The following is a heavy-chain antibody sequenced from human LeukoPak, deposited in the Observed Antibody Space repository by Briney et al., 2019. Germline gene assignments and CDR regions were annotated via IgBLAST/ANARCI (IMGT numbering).Heavy chain of an antibody. CDR3: ATLATSGYYYYYMDV. D-gene: IGHD5-12*01. Sequence: ASVKVSCKVSGYTLTELSMHWVRQAPGKGLEWMGGFDPEDGETIYAQKFQGRVTMTEDTSTDTAYMELSSLRSEGTAVYYCATLATSGYYYYYMDVWGKGTTVTVSS. CDR2: FDPEDGET. CDR1: GYTLTELS. V-gene: IGHV1-24*01. J-gene: IGHJ6*03.